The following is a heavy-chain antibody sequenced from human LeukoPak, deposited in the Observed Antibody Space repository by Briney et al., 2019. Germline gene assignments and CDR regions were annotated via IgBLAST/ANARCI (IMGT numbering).Heavy chain of an antibody. J-gene: IGHJ4*02. Sequence: SETLSLTCTVAGGSISSYYWSCIRQPAGKGLEWIGRIYTSGSTNYNPSLKSRVTMSVDTSKNQFSLKLSSVTAADTAVYYCACGSGSYSFDYWGKGTIVTASS. CDR3: ACGSGSYSFDY. CDR1: GGSISSYY. CDR2: IYTSGST. V-gene: IGHV4-4*07. D-gene: IGHD3-10*01.